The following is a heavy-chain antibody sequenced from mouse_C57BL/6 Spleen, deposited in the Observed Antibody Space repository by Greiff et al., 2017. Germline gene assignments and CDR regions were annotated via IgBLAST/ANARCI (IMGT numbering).Heavy chain of an antibody. D-gene: IGHD1-1*01. Sequence: VQLQQPGAELVMPGASVKLSCKASGYTFTSYWMHWVKQRPGQGLEWIGEIDPSDSYTNYNQKFKGKSTLTVDKSSSPAYMQLTSLTSEDSAVYYCARCNYGSSYGYFDVWGTGTTVTVSS. J-gene: IGHJ1*03. CDR2: IDPSDSYT. CDR3: ARCNYGSSYGYFDV. V-gene: IGHV1-69*01. CDR1: GYTFTSYW.